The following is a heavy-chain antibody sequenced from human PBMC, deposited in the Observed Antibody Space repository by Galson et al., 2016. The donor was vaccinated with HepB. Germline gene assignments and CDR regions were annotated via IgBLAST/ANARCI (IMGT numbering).Heavy chain of an antibody. J-gene: IGHJ6*04. CDR2: ISSISSHT. Sequence: SLRLSCAVSGFTFSDYYVSWIRQAPGKGPEWVSYISSISSHTNYGDSVKGRFTISRDNAKNSVDLQMNSLRPDDTAVYHCAATQYDFLRGDVWGKGTTVTVSS. CDR1: GFTFSDYY. D-gene: IGHD3-3*01. CDR3: AATQYDFLRGDV. V-gene: IGHV3-11*06.